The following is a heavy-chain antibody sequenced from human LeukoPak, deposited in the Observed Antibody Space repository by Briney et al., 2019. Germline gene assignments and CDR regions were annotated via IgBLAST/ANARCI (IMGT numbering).Heavy chain of an antibody. Sequence: GASVKVSCKASGYTFTVYYMHWVRQAPGQGLEWMGWINPNSGGTNYAQKFQGRVTMTRDTSISTAYMELSRLRSDDTAVYYCARDYYGSGSYRNWGQGTLVTVSS. CDR1: GYTFTVYY. CDR3: ARDYYGSGSYRN. V-gene: IGHV1-2*02. J-gene: IGHJ4*02. D-gene: IGHD3-10*01. CDR2: INPNSGGT.